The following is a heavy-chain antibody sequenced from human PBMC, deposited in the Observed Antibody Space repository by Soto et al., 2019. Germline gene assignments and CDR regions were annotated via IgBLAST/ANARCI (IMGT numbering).Heavy chain of an antibody. V-gene: IGHV4-30-4*01. CDR1: CGSIISGDYY. D-gene: IGHD5-18*01. CDR2: IYYSGST. CDR3: AREDTAMVTVY. Sequence: SETLSLTCTFSCGSIISGDYYWSWIRQPPGKGLEWIGYIYYSGSTYYNPSLKSRVTISVDTSKNQFSLKLSSVTAADTAVYYCAREDTAMVTVYWGQGTLVTVS. J-gene: IGHJ4*02.